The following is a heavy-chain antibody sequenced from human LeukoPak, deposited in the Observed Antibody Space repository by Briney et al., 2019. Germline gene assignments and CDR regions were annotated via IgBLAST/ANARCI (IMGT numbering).Heavy chain of an antibody. CDR2: ISANTGKI. CDR3: AKVAGDRMDY. CDR1: RYRFATYG. V-gene: IGHV1-18*01. D-gene: IGHD6-13*01. Sequence: ASVKVSCKASRYRFATYGFCWVRPAPGHGLEWMGWISANTGKIDYAQKFQGRVTMTTDTSTSTAYMELRSLRPDDTAVYYCAKVAGDRMDYWGQGTLLTVSS. J-gene: IGHJ4*02.